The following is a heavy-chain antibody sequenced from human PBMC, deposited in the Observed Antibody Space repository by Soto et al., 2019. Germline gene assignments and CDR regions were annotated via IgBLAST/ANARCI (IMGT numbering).Heavy chain of an antibody. CDR2: INPSGGST. D-gene: IGHD3-10*01. CDR1: GYTFASCY. J-gene: IGHJ4*01. Sequence: ASVKVSCKASGYTFASCYMRWVRHDPGQGLEWMGIINPSGGSTSYAQKFQGRVTMTRNTSTSTVYMELSSLRSEDTAVYYCAFGGMVRGPPGYFDYWGHGTLVTGSS. V-gene: IGHV1-46*01. CDR3: AFGGMVRGPPGYFDY.